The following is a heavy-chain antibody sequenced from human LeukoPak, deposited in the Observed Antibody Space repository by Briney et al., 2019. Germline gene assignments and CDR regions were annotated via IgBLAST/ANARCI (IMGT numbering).Heavy chain of an antibody. V-gene: IGHV3-21*01. CDR2: ISSSSSYI. D-gene: IGHD3-3*01. Sequence: GGSLRLSCAASGFTFSSYSMNWVRLAPGKGLEWVSSISSSSSYIYYADSVKGRFTISRDNAKNSLYLQMNSLRAEDTAVYYCARDLSTIFGVVTFDYRGQGTLVTVSS. J-gene: IGHJ4*02. CDR1: GFTFSSYS. CDR3: ARDLSTIFGVVTFDY.